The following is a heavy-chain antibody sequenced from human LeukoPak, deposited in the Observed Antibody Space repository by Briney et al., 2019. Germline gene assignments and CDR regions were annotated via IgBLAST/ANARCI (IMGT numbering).Heavy chain of an antibody. CDR2: INPNSGGT. J-gene: IGHJ5*02. D-gene: IGHD2-2*01. Sequence: GASVKVSCKASGYTFTGYYMHWVRQAPGQGLEWMGWINPNSGGTNYAQKFQGRVTTTRDTSISTAYMELSRLRSDDTAVYYCARVVVVPAANWFDPWGQGTLVTVSS. V-gene: IGHV1-2*02. CDR3: ARVVVVPAANWFDP. CDR1: GYTFTGYY.